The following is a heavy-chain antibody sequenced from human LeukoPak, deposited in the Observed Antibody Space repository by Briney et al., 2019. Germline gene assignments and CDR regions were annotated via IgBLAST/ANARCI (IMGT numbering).Heavy chain of an antibody. Sequence: SETLSLTCIVSGGSISRGSYYWNWIRQPAGKGLEWMGRVYNSGSTNYNPSLKSRVTISTDMSKNQFSLKLSSVTAADTAVYYCARGDMEAFDIWGQGTMDTVSS. V-gene: IGHV4-61*02. CDR2: VYNSGST. J-gene: IGHJ3*02. CDR3: ARGDMEAFDI. D-gene: IGHD2-21*01. CDR1: GGSISRGSYY.